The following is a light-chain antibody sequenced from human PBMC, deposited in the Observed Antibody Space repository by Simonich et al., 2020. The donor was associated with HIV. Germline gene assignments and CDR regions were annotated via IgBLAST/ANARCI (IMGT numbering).Light chain of an antibody. V-gene: IGLV2-14*01. CDR1: SSDVGGYNY. Sequence: QSALTQPASVSGSPGQSITFSCTGTSSDVGGYNYVSWYQQHPGKAPKLRIFDVSKRPSGISNRFSGSKSGNTASLTISGLQAEDEADYYCSSYRSSGTLVFGGRTKLTVL. J-gene: IGLJ3*02. CDR2: DVS. CDR3: SSYRSSGTLV.